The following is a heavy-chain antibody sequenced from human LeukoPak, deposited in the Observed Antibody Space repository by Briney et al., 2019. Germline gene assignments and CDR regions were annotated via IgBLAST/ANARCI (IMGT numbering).Heavy chain of an antibody. Sequence: SETLSPTCTVSGYSISTGYYWDWIRQPPGKGLEWIGTFYHGGSTYYNPSLKSRVTISVDTSKNQFSLNLSSVTAADTAVYFCARGRYGSGSYYMDYWGQGTLVTVSS. CDR2: FYHGGST. V-gene: IGHV4-38-2*02. D-gene: IGHD3-10*01. CDR1: GYSISTGYY. J-gene: IGHJ4*02. CDR3: ARGRYGSGSYYMDY.